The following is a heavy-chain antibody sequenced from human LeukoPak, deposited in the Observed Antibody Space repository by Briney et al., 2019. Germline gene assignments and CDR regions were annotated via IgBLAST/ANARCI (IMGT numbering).Heavy chain of an antibody. V-gene: IGHV4-59*08. CDR2: IYSTGST. D-gene: IGHD3-3*01. CDR3: AKTVFSSGWHFDY. Sequence: SETLSLTCTVSAGSLNTYYWSWIRQPPGEGLEWIGYIYSTGSTNYNPSLKSRVTISVDTSKNQFSLKLSSVTAADTAVYYCAKTVFSSGWHFDYWGQGTLVTVSS. J-gene: IGHJ4*02. CDR1: AGSLNTYY.